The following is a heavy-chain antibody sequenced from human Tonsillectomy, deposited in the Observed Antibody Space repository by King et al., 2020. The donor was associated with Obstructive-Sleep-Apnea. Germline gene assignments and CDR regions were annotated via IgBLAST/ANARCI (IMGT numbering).Heavy chain of an antibody. J-gene: IGHJ4*02. CDR2: ISYDGSNK. D-gene: IGHD5-24*01. CDR3: ARAVVEMATITPLDY. V-gene: IGHV3-30*04. Sequence: VQLVESGGGVVQPGRSLRLSCAASGFTFSSYAMHWVRQAPGKGLEWVAVISYDGSNKYYADSVKGRFTISRDNSKNTLYLQMNSLRAEDTAVYYCARAVVEMATITPLDYWGQGTLVTVSS. CDR1: GFTFSSYA.